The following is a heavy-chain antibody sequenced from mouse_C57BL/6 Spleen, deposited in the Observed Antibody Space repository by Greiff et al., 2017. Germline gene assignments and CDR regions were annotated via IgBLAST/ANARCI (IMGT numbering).Heavy chain of an antibody. V-gene: IGHV1-52*01. Sequence: QVQLKQPGAELVRPGSSVKLSCKASGYTFTSYWMHWVKQRPIQGLEWIGNIDPSDSETHYNQKFKDKATLTVDKSSSTAYMQLSSLTSEDSAVYYCARCPITTVVATGGMDYWGQGTSVTVSS. J-gene: IGHJ4*01. CDR2: IDPSDSET. CDR3: ARCPITTVVATGGMDY. D-gene: IGHD1-1*01. CDR1: GYTFTSYW.